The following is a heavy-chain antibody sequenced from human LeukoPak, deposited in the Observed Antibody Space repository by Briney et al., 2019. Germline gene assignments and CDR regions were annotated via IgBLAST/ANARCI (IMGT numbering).Heavy chain of an antibody. CDR1: GGSFSGYY. J-gene: IGHJ3*02. Sequence: PSETLSLTCAVYGGSFSGYYWSWIRQPPGKGLEWIGEIIHSGSTNYNPSLKSRVTISVDTSKNQFSLKLSSVTAADTAVYYCVRYVVVVAARFAFDIWGQGTMVTVSS. V-gene: IGHV4-34*12. D-gene: IGHD2-15*01. CDR2: IIHSGST. CDR3: VRYVVVVAARFAFDI.